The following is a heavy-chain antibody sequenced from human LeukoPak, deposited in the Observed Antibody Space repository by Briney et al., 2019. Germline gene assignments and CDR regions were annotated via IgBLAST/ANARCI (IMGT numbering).Heavy chain of an antibody. V-gene: IGHV1-69*05. CDR3: SREGSSSGL. CDR1: GGTFSSYA. J-gene: IGHJ4*02. Sequence: SVKVSCKASGGTFSSYAISWLRQAPGQGLEWVGGIIPIFGTANYAQTFQGGVTITTDESTSTAYMELSMLSSKTEAVYDCSREGSSSGLWGQGTLVTVSS. D-gene: IGHD6-6*01. CDR2: IIPIFGTA.